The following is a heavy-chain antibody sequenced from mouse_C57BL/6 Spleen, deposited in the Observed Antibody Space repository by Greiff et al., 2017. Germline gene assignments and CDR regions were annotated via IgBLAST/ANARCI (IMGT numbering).Heavy chain of an antibody. CDR3: ARREGEYFDY. J-gene: IGHJ2*01. Sequence: VKLMESGAELARPGASVKMSCKASGYTFTSYTMHWVKQRPGQGLEWIGYINPSSGYTKYNQKFKDKATLTADKSSSTAYMQLSSLTSEDSAVYYCARREGEYFDYWGQGTTLTVSS. V-gene: IGHV1-4*01. CDR1: GYTFTSYT. CDR2: INPSSGYT.